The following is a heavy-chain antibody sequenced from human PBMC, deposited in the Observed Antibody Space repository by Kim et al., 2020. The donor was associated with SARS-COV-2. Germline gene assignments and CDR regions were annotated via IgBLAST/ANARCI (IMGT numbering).Heavy chain of an antibody. Sequence: ASVKVSCKASGYTFTSYAMNWVRQAPGQGLEWMGWINSYTGNPTYAQRFAGRFVFSLDTSVSPAYLQISSLKAEDTAVYYCWRDVGYGSGSAGFVYWGQGTLVTVSS. CDR3: WRDVGYGSGSAGFVY. CDR2: INSYTGNP. D-gene: IGHD3-10*01. V-gene: IGHV7-4-1*02. CDR1: GYTFTSYA. J-gene: IGHJ4*02.